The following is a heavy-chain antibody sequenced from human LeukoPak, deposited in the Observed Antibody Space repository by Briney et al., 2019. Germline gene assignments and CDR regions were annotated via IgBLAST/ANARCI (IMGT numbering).Heavy chain of an antibody. J-gene: IGHJ5*02. V-gene: IGHV3-23*01. Sequence: GGSLRLSCAASGFIFSSYGMTWVRQAPGKGLEWVSAISGSGSGGSTYYADSVKGRFTISRDNSKNSLYLQMNSLRAEDTAVYYCARDTDYYDSSGYLGNWFDPWGQGTLVTVSS. CDR1: GFIFSSYG. CDR3: ARDTDYYDSSGYLGNWFDP. CDR2: ISGSGSGGST. D-gene: IGHD3-22*01.